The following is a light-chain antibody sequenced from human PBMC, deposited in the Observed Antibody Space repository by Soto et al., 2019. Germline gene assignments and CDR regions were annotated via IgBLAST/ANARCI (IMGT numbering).Light chain of an antibody. CDR1: QSVGNY. CDR2: GAS. J-gene: IGKJ1*01. V-gene: IGKV3-20*01. Sequence: EIVMTQSPATLSLSPGERATLSCRASQSVGNYLAWLQQKPGQAPSLLISGASTRATGVPDRFSGSGSGTDFTLTISRLEPEDFAVYYCQQYGGSRTFGQGTKVDIK. CDR3: QQYGGSRT.